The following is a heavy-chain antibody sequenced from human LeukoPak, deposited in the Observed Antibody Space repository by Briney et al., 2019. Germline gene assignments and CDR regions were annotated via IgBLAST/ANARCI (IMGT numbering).Heavy chain of an antibody. Sequence: PSETLSLTCTVSGGSLSSYYWSWIRQPPGKGLEWIGYIYYSGSTNYNPSLKSRVTISVDTSKNQFSLKLSSVTAADTAVYYCARVRQRIRYYMDVRGKGTTVTVSS. CDR1: GGSLSSYY. D-gene: IGHD2-15*01. V-gene: IGHV4-59*01. CDR3: ARVRQRIRYYMDV. CDR2: IYYSGST. J-gene: IGHJ6*03.